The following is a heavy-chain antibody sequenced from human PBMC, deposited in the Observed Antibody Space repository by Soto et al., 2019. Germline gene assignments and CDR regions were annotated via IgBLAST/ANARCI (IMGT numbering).Heavy chain of an antibody. CDR1: SDSISSYY. D-gene: IGHD2-2*01. CDR2: ISYSGST. CDR3: ARGTSCQLPFDY. V-gene: IGHV4-59*01. Sequence: QVQLQESGPGLVKPSETLSLTCTVSSDSISSYYWSWIRQPPGKRLEWIGYISYSGSTDYNPSLKSRVTISGDTSKNQFALKVSSVTAADTAVYYCARGTSCQLPFDYWGQGTLVNVSS. J-gene: IGHJ4*02.